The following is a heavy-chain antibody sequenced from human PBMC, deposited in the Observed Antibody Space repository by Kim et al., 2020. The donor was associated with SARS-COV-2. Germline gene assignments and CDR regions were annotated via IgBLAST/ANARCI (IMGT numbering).Heavy chain of an antibody. CDR3: TRENFWYFDL. D-gene: IGHD1-7*01. J-gene: IGHJ2*01. CDR2: SPI. Sequence: SPIYYADSVKGSNTVSRENAKNSLYLQMNSLRAEDTAIYFCTRENFWYFDLWGRGTLVTVSS. V-gene: IGHV3-48*03.